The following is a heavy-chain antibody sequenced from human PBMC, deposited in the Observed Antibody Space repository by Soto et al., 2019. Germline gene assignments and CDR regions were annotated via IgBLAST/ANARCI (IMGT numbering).Heavy chain of an antibody. V-gene: IGHV4-39*01. D-gene: IGHD6-19*01. CDR1: GGSISSTNYY. J-gene: IGHJ4*02. CDR2: IYYSGST. Sequence: SETLSLTCTVSGGSISSTNYYWGWIRQPPGKGLEWIGSIYYSGSTYYNPSLKSRVTISVDTSKNQFSLKLSSVTAADTAVYYCARPISGWYLPFDYWGQGTLVTVSS. CDR3: ARPISGWYLPFDY.